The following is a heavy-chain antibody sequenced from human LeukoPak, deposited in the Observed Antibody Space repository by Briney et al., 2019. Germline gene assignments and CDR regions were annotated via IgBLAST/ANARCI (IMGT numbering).Heavy chain of an antibody. CDR3: ARVSRGIAAAGMTYYFDY. CDR1: GYTFTSYD. J-gene: IGHJ4*02. V-gene: IGHV1-8*01. CDR2: MDPNSGNT. D-gene: IGHD6-13*01. Sequence: ASVKVSCKASGYTFTSYDINWVRQATGQGLEWMGWMDPNSGNTGYAQKFQGRVTMTRNTSISTDYMELSSLRSEDTAVYYCARVSRGIAAAGMTYYFDYWGQGTLVTVSS.